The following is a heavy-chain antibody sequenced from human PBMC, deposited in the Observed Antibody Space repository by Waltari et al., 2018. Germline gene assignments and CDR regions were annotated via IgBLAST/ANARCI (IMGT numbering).Heavy chain of an antibody. V-gene: IGHV1-69*08. CDR3: ARDGNYGSGSYYSGGYYYYGMDV. J-gene: IGHJ6*02. CDR2: IIPIFGTA. D-gene: IGHD3-10*01. Sequence: QVQLVQSGAEVKKPGSSVKVSCKASGGTFSSSAISWVRQAPGQGLEWMGRIIPIFGTANYAQKFQGRVTITADKSTSTAYMELSSLRSEDTAVYYCARDGNYGSGSYYSGGYYYYGMDVWGQGTTVTVSS. CDR1: GGTFSSSA.